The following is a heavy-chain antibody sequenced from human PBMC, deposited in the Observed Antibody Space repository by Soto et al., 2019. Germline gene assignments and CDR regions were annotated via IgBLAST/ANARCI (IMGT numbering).Heavy chain of an antibody. CDR3: AVTRTSSGWLCPYYYYGMDV. CDR2: TYYRSKWYN. V-gene: IGHV6-1*01. Sequence: PSQPLSLTCAISGDSVSSNSAAWNWIRQSPSRGLEWLGRTYYRSKWYNDYAVSVKSRITINPDTSKNQFSLQLNSVTPEDTAVYYCAVTRTSSGWLCPYYYYGMDVWGQGTTVTVSS. J-gene: IGHJ6*02. D-gene: IGHD6-19*01. CDR1: GDSVSSNSAA.